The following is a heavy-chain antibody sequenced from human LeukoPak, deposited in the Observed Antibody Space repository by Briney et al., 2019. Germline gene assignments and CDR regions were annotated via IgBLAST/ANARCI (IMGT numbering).Heavy chain of an antibody. CDR3: ATGGGATTKFDY. V-gene: IGHV4-61*02. J-gene: IGHJ4*02. Sequence: SQTLSLTCTVSGGSISSGSYYWRWIRQPAGKGLEWIGRIYTSGSTSYTPSLKSRLTISVDTSKNPFSLKLPSFTAADPALHYGATGGGATTKFDYWGQGTLVTVSS. CDR2: IYTSGST. D-gene: IGHD5-24*01. CDR1: GGSISSGSYY.